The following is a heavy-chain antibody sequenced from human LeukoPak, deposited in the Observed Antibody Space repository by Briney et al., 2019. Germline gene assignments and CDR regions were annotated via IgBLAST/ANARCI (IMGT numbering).Heavy chain of an antibody. D-gene: IGHD2-15*01. CDR2: INHSGST. CDR3: ARGGRGGRRTFDP. J-gene: IGHJ5*02. CDR1: GGSFSGYY. Sequence: SETLSLTCAVYGGSFSGYYWSWIHQPPGKGLEWIGEINHSGSTNYNPSLKSRVTISVDTSKNQFSLKLSSVTAADTAVYYCARGGRGGRRTFDPWGQGTLVTVSS. V-gene: IGHV4-34*01.